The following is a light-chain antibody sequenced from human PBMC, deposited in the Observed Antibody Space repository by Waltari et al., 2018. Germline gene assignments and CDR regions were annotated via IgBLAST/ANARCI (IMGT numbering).Light chain of an antibody. CDR3: QKYGSLPAT. J-gene: IGKJ1*01. CDR1: QRIIRF. Sequence: EIMLTQSPGTLSLSPGERATLSCRASQRIIRFLAWYQQKPGQAPRLLIYDASTRATGIPDRFSGSGSGTDFSLTISRLEPEDIAVYYCQKYGSLPATFGQGTKVEIK. CDR2: DAS. V-gene: IGKV3-20*01.